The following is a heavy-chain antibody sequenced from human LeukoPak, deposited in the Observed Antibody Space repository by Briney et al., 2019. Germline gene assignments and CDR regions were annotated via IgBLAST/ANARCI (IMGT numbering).Heavy chain of an antibody. D-gene: IGHD3-10*01. CDR3: ARTSFGELLSDFDY. V-gene: IGHV3-21*01. Sequence: PGGSLRLSCAASGFVLSNYAMNWVRQAPGKGLEWVSSISSSSSYIYYADSVKGRFTISRDNAKNSLYLQMNSLRAEDTAVYYCARTSFGELLSDFDYWGQGTLVTVSS. CDR1: GFVLSNYA. J-gene: IGHJ4*02. CDR2: ISSSSSYI.